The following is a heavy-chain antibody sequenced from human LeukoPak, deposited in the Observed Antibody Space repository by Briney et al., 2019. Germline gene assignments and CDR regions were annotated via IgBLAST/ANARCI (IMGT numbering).Heavy chain of an antibody. J-gene: IGHJ2*01. CDR3: ARAGTTMVYWYFDL. V-gene: IGHV1-3*01. Sequence: ASVKVSCKASGYTFTSYDINWVRQAPGQRLEWMGWINAGNGNTKYSQKFQGRVTITRDTSASTSYMELSSLRSEDTAVYYCARAGTTMVYWYFDLWGRGTLVTVSS. CDR1: GYTFTSYD. CDR2: INAGNGNT. D-gene: IGHD5-18*01.